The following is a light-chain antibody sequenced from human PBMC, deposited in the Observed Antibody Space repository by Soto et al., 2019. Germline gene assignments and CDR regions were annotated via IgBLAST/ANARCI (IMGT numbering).Light chain of an antibody. CDR2: NTS. V-gene: IGKV3-20*01. CDR3: QQYGSWLIT. Sequence: EIVLTQSPGTLSLSPGERATLSCRASQSVSTTHLAWYQQKRGQAPRLLIYNTSTRATGFPARFSGSGSGTDFTLTISRLEPEDFAVYYCQQYGSWLITFGQGTRLDI. J-gene: IGKJ5*01. CDR1: QSVSTTH.